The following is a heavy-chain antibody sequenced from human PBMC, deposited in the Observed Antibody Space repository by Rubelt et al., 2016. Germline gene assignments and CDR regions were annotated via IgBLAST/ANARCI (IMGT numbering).Heavy chain of an antibody. Sequence: EVQLVQSGAEVKKPGESLRIYCKGSGYSFTSYWIGWVRQMPGKGLEWMGRIDPSESYINYSPSFQGHFAISPDKSISAAYLQWSSLRSSATAMYYCGRGNSWYPLWGQGTLVTVSS. CDR3: GRGNSWYPL. D-gene: IGHD6-13*01. J-gene: IGHJ4*02. CDR2: IDPSESYI. V-gene: IGHV5-10-1*03. CDR1: GYSFTSYW.